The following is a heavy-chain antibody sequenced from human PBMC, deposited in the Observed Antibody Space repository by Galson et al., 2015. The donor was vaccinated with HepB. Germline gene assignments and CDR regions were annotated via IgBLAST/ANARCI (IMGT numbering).Heavy chain of an antibody. CDR2: INPSVGST. CDR1: GYTFTNYH. Sequence: SVKVSCKASGYTFTNYHMSWVRQAPGPGLEWMGVINPSVGSTTYAQKFQGRVTMTVDASTSTVYMELSSLRSEDTAVYYCARGYDILTGYYNLPFFDYWGQGTLVTVSS. J-gene: IGHJ4*02. D-gene: IGHD3-9*01. CDR3: ARGYDILTGYYNLPFFDY. V-gene: IGHV1-46*03.